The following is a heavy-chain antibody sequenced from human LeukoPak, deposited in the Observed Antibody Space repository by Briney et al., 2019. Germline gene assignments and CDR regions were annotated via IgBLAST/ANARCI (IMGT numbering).Heavy chain of an antibody. CDR1: GFTFSSYG. CDR2: IWYDGSNK. J-gene: IGHJ4*02. V-gene: IGHV3-33*01. D-gene: IGHD3-3*01. Sequence: GGSLRLSCAASGFTFSSYGMHWVRQAPGKGLEWVAVIWYDGSNKYYEDSVKGRFTISRDNSKNTLYLQMNSLRAEDTAVYYCARDYYDFWSGYYSHFDYWGQGTLVTVSS. CDR3: ARDYYDFWSGYYSHFDY.